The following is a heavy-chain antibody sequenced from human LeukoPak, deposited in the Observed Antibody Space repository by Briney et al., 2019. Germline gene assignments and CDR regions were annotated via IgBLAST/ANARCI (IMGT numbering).Heavy chain of an antibody. D-gene: IGHD5-18*01. CDR1: GFTFSSYA. J-gene: IGHJ4*02. CDR2: ISYDGSNK. Sequence: PGGSLRLSCAASGFTFSSYAMHWVRQAPGKGLEWVAVISYDGSNKYYADSVKGRFTISGDNSKNTLYLQMNSLRAEDTAVYYCARDQGSTHSYGQRGFDYWGQGTLVTVSS. V-gene: IGHV3-30-3*01. CDR3: ARDQGSTHSYGQRGFDY.